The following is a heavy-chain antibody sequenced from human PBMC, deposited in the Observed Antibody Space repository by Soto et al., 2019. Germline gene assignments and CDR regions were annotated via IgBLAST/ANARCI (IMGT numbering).Heavy chain of an antibody. V-gene: IGHV1-3*01. CDR3: AIDGSGYYGSGSYPD. Sequence: QVQLVQSGTEVRKPGASVRVSCKASGYTFTAFAMHWVRQAPGQRPEWMGWINADNGNTRYSQKFQGRVTFTRDTSANTAYLELSSLESDDTAVYYCAIDGSGYYGSGSYPDWGQGTLVTVSS. D-gene: IGHD3-10*01. CDR2: INADNGNT. CDR1: GYTFTAFA. J-gene: IGHJ4*02.